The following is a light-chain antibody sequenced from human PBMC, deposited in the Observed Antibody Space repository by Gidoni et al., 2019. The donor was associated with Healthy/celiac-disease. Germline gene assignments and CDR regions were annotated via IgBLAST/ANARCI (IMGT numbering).Light chain of an antibody. V-gene: IGLV2-14*01. CDR2: DVS. J-gene: IGLJ3*02. Sequence: QSALTQPASVSGSPGQSITISCTGTSSDVGGYNYVSWYQQHPGNAPKLMIYDVSNRPPGVSNRFSGSKSGNTASLTISGLQAEDEADYYCSSYTSSSTWVFGGGTKLTVL. CDR1: SSDVGGYNY. CDR3: SSYTSSSTWV.